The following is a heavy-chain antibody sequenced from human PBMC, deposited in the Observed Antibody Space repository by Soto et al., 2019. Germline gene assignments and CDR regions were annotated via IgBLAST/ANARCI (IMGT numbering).Heavy chain of an antibody. D-gene: IGHD3-10*01. Sequence: SETLSLTCTVSGGSISSYYWSWIRQPPGKGLEWIGYIYYSGSTNYNPSLKSRVTISVDTSKNQFSLKLSSVTAADTAVYYCARTGFGSTVAFDIWGQGTMVTVSS. V-gene: IGHV4-59*01. CDR3: ARTGFGSTVAFDI. J-gene: IGHJ3*02. CDR2: IYYSGST. CDR1: GGSISSYY.